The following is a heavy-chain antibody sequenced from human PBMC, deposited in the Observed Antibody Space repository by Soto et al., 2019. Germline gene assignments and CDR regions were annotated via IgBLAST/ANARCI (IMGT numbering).Heavy chain of an antibody. Sequence: GGSLRLSCAASGFTFSSYVMNWVRLAPGEGLEWVSGISPSGGNTYYADSVKGRFTISRDNSKNTLYLQMNSLRAEDTAVYYCARGGFAGYSYAPRDYYYYMDVWGKGTTVTVSS. CDR3: ARGGFAGYSYAPRDYYYYMDV. CDR1: GFTFSSYV. CDR2: ISPSGGNT. D-gene: IGHD5-18*01. V-gene: IGHV3-23*01. J-gene: IGHJ6*03.